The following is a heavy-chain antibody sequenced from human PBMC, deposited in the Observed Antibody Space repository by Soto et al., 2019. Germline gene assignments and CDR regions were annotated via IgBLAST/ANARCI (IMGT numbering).Heavy chain of an antibody. V-gene: IGHV1-69*13. CDR1: GGTFSSYA. J-gene: IGHJ6*02. D-gene: IGHD6-6*01. Sequence: GASVKVSCKASGGTFSSYAISWVRQAPGQGLEWMGGIIPIFGTANYAQKFQGRVTITADESTSTAYMELRSLRSEDTAVYYCASIRRGVESIAAPGYYYYGMDVWAQGPRFTVS. CDR2: IIPIFGTA. CDR3: ASIRRGVESIAAPGYYYYGMDV.